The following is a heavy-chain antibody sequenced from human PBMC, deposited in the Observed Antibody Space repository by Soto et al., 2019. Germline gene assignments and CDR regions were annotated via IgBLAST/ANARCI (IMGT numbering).Heavy chain of an antibody. D-gene: IGHD3-22*01. V-gene: IGHV4-30-4*01. CDR3: ARGRYYDSSGPLSPYYFDY. CDR2: IYYSGST. Sequence: SETLSLTCTVSGGSISSGDYYWSWIRQPPGKGLEWIEYIYYSGSTYYNTSLKSRVTISVDTSKNQFSLKLSSVTAADTAVYYCARGRYYDSSGPLSPYYFDYWGQGTLVTVSS. J-gene: IGHJ4*02. CDR1: GGSISSGDYY.